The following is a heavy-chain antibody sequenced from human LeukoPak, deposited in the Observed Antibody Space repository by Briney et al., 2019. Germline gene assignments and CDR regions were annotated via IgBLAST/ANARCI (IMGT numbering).Heavy chain of an antibody. V-gene: IGHV3-30*03. CDR3: ARGQSYYGSGSYSVWFDP. D-gene: IGHD3-10*01. CDR1: GFTFSSYG. CDR2: ISYDGSDK. Sequence: GRSLRLSCEASGFTFSSYGMHWVCQAPGGGLEWVAVISYDGSDKKYGDSAKGRFTISRDNSKNTLYLQMNSLRAEDTGVYYCARGQSYYGSGSYSVWFDPWGQGTLVTVSS. J-gene: IGHJ5*02.